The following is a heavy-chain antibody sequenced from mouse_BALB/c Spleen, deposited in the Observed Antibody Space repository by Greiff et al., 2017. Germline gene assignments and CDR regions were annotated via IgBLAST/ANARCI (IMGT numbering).Heavy chain of an antibody. Sequence: QVQLQQPGAELVKPGTSVKLSCKASGYNFTSYWINWVKLRPGQGLEWIGDIYPGSGSTNYNEKFKGKATFTADTSSNTAYMQLSSLTSEDSAVYYCAREVRRGVYAMDYWGQGTSVTVSS. V-gene: IGHV1-55*01. CDR1: GYNFTSYW. D-gene: IGHD2-14*01. CDR2: IYPGSGST. J-gene: IGHJ4*01. CDR3: AREVRRGVYAMDY.